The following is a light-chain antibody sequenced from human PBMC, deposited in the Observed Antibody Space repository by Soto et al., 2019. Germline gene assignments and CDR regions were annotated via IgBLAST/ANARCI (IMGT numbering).Light chain of an antibody. V-gene: IGKV3D-20*02. Sequence: EIVFTQSPDTPSLSPGERAPLSCRASQTVTSGYLAWYQQKPGQAPRLLMYGVSTGATGIPDRFSGSGSGTDFTLTISRLEPEDFAVYYCQQRSNWPLITFGQGTRLEIK. CDR1: QTVTSGY. CDR3: QQRSNWPLIT. CDR2: GVS. J-gene: IGKJ5*01.